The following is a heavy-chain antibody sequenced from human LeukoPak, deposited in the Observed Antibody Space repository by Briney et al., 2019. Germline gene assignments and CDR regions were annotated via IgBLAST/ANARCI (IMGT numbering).Heavy chain of an antibody. CDR1: GDSISGYY. Sequence: SETLSLTCTVSGDSISGYYWSWIRQPPGKGLEWIGCVYYSGSTNYNPSLKSRVTISVDTSKNQFSLKLNSVTAADTAVYYCARGGEYYGSGRIDPWGQGTLVTVSS. J-gene: IGHJ5*02. CDR3: ARGGEYYGSGRIDP. V-gene: IGHV4-59*01. D-gene: IGHD3-10*01. CDR2: VYYSGST.